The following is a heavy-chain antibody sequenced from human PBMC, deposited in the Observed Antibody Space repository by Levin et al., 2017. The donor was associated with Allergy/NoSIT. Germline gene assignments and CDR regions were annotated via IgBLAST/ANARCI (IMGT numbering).Heavy chain of an antibody. J-gene: IGHJ4*02. CDR3: ARAPGLAVAD. Sequence: PGGSLRLSCAASGFTFSSYGMHWVRQAPGKGLEWVADIWHDGSNKYYADSVKGRFTISRDDSKNTLYLQMNSLRADDTAVYYCARAPGLAVADGGQGTLVTVSS. CDR1: GFTFSSYG. D-gene: IGHD6-19*01. CDR2: IWHDGSNK. V-gene: IGHV3-33*01.